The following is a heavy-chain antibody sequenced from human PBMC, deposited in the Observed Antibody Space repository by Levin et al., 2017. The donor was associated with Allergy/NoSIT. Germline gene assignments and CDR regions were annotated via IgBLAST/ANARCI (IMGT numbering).Heavy chain of an antibody. V-gene: IGHV3-23*01. Sequence: GGSLRLSCAASGFTFSSYAMSWVRQTPGKGLEWVSTISGSGGTTYYADSVKGRFTISRDNSKITLYLQMNSLRAEDTAVYFCARDLQGGMDVWGQGATVTVSS. CDR3: ARDLQGGMDV. CDR2: ISGSGGTT. CDR1: GFTFSSYA. J-gene: IGHJ6*02. D-gene: IGHD1-26*01.